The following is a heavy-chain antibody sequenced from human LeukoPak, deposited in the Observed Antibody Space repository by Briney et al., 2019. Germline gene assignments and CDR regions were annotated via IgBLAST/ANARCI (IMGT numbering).Heavy chain of an antibody. CDR3: KSGGAAPGNFDY. D-gene: IGHD6-13*01. Sequence: GGSLRLSCAASGFTFTSYWMSWMRQAPGKGLQWVANIKHDGSEQYYVDSVKGRFTISRDNTKNSLYLQMNSLGVEDTAVYYCKSGGAAPGNFDYWGQGALVTVSS. CDR1: GFTFTSYW. V-gene: IGHV3-7*01. CDR2: IKHDGSEQ. J-gene: IGHJ4*02.